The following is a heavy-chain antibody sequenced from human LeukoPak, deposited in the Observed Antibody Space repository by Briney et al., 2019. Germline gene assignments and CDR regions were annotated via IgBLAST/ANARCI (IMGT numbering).Heavy chain of an antibody. J-gene: IGHJ4*02. D-gene: IGHD1-26*01. CDR3: ARSGSYHYFDY. CDR2: IYSAGST. Sequence: GGSLRLSCAASGFTFSSYSMNWVRQAPGKGLEWVSVIYSAGSTYYADSMKGRFTISRDNSKNTLYLQMNSLRAEDTAVYYCARSGSYHYFDYWGQGTLVTVSS. CDR1: GFTFSSYS. V-gene: IGHV3-66*01.